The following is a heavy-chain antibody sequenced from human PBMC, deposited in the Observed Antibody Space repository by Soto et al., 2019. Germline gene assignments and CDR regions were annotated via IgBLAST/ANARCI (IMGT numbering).Heavy chain of an antibody. J-gene: IGHJ4*02. CDR1: GGSISSSSYY. CDR3: ARAVITSPEFDY. V-gene: IGHV4-39*07. CDR2: IYYSGST. D-gene: IGHD3-16*01. Sequence: PSETLSLTCTVSGGSISSSSYYWGWIRQPPGKGLEWIGSIYYSGSTYYNPSLKSRVTISVDTSKNQFSLKLSSVTAADTAVYYCARAVITSPEFDYWGQGTLVTVSS.